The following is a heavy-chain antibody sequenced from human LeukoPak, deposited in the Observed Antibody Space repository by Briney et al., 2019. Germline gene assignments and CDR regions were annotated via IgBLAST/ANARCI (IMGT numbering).Heavy chain of an antibody. CDR1: GYTFTGHY. V-gene: IGHV1-2*02. Sequence: ASVNVSCKASGYTFTGHYMHWVRQAPGQGLQWTGWINPNSGDTNYAQKFQGSVTMTRDTSISTAYIELRSLRSDDTAVYYCARRCSGGSCSGAFDIWGQGTMVTVSS. CDR3: ARRCSGGSCSGAFDI. D-gene: IGHD2-15*01. J-gene: IGHJ3*02. CDR2: INPNSGDT.